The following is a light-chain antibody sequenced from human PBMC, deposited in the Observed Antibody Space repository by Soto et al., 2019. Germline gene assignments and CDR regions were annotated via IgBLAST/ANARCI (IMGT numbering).Light chain of an antibody. J-gene: IGKJ2*01. V-gene: IGKV1-5*03. Sequence: DIQMTQSPSTLSASVGDRVTITCRASQSISNWLAWYQQKPGKARNLLIYKASSLESGVPSRFSGSGSGTEFTLTISSLQPDDFATYYCQQDNSYPYTFGQGTKLEI. CDR1: QSISNW. CDR2: KAS. CDR3: QQDNSYPYT.